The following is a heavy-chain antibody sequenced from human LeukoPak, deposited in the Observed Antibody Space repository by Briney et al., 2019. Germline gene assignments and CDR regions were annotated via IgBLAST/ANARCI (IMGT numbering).Heavy chain of an antibody. CDR1: GFTFSSYS. Sequence: GGSLRLSCAASGFTFSSYSMNWVRQAPGKGLEWVSYISSSSSTIYYADSVKGRFTISRDNAKNSLYLQMNSLRAEDTAVYYCARVVAGIAVAGRYDYWGQGTLVTVSS. CDR2: ISSSSSTI. CDR3: ARVVAGIAVAGRYDY. D-gene: IGHD6-19*01. V-gene: IGHV3-48*01. J-gene: IGHJ4*02.